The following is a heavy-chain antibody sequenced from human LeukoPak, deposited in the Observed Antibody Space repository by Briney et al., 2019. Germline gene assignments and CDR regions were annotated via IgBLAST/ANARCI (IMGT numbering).Heavy chain of an antibody. Sequence: GGSLRLSCAASGFTFRSYGMSWVRQAPGKGLEWVSIISDNGANTYYADSVRGRFTISRDNSQNTLYLQMNSLRAEDTAVYYCAKGGEQVTWNFPNWGQGTLVTVSS. D-gene: IGHD1-7*01. V-gene: IGHV3-23*01. CDR1: GFTFRSYG. CDR3: AKGGEQVTWNFPN. J-gene: IGHJ1*01. CDR2: ISDNGANT.